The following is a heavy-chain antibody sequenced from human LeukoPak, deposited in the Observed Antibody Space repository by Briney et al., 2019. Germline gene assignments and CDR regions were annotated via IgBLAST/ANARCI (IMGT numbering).Heavy chain of an antibody. V-gene: IGHV3-53*01. CDR2: IYSGGAI. D-gene: IGHD4-23*01. CDR3: ARGPTSGNPDPFDY. CDR1: GFMVSTNY. Sequence: GGSLRLSCAASGFMVSTNYMSWVRQAPGKGLEWVSVIYSGGAIHYADSVKGRFTISRDNSKNTLYLQMNSLRAEDTAMYYCARGPTSGNPDPFDYWGQGTLVIVSS. J-gene: IGHJ4*02.